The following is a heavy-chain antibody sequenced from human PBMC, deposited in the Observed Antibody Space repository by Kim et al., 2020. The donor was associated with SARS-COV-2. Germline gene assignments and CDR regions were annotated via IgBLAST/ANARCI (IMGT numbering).Heavy chain of an antibody. CDR2: IWYDGSNK. D-gene: IGHD1-26*01. V-gene: IGHV3-33*06. J-gene: IGHJ4*02. CDR1: GFTFSSYG. Sequence: GGSLRLSCAASGFTFSSYGMHWVRQAPGKGLEWVAVIWYDGSNKYYADSVKGRFTISRDNSKNTLYLQMNSLRAEDTAVYYCAKEIEDPSGSFDYWGQGTLVTVSS. CDR3: AKEIEDPSGSFDY.